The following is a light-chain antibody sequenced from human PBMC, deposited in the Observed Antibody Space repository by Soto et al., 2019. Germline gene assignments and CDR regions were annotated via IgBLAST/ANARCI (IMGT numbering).Light chain of an antibody. Sequence: DIRMNQSPSTLSASVGDRVTITCRASQSISSWLDWYQQKPGKAPKLLIYKASTLKSGVPSRFSGSGSGTEFTLTISSLQPEDFATFYCQQCHSFPWTFGQGTKVDNK. J-gene: IGKJ1*01. CDR2: KAS. CDR1: QSISSW. CDR3: QQCHSFPWT. V-gene: IGKV1-5*03.